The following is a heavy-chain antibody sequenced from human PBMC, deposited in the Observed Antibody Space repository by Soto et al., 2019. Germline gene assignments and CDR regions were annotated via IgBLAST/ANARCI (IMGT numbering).Heavy chain of an antibody. V-gene: IGHV3-21*01. D-gene: IGHD6-19*01. Sequence: GGSLRLSCAASGFTFSSYSMNWVRQAPGKGLEWVSSISSSSSYIYYVDSVKGRFTISRDNAKNSLYLQMNSLRAEDTAVYYCARDWDSSGWYFDYWGQGTLVTVSS. CDR3: ARDWDSSGWYFDY. CDR2: ISSSSSYI. J-gene: IGHJ4*02. CDR1: GFTFSSYS.